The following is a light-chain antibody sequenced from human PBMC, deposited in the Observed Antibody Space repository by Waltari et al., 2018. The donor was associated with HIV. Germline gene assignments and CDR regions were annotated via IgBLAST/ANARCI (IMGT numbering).Light chain of an antibody. CDR3: QAWDSNTAV. CDR2: QSK. Sequence: SYELAQPPSVSVSPGQTAIISCSGDELGNKDACWYQQKPVQSPVLVIFQSKRRPSGIPERFSGSNSGNTATLTISGAQAVDEADYYCQAWDSNTAVFGGGTKLTVL. CDR1: ELGNKD. J-gene: IGLJ2*01. V-gene: IGLV3-1*01.